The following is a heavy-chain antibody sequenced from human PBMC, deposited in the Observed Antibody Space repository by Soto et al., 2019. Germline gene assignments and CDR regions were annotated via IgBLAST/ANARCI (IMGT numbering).Heavy chain of an antibody. J-gene: IGHJ4*02. Sequence: GGSLRLSCAASGFTVSSNYMSWVRQAPGKGLEWVSVIYSGGSTYYADSVKGRFTISRDNSKNTLYLQMNSLRAEDTAVYYCASAEKLLWFGELSGGYWGQGTLVTVSS. D-gene: IGHD3-10*01. CDR1: GFTVSSNY. CDR3: ASAEKLLWFGELSGGY. V-gene: IGHV3-66*01. CDR2: IYSGGST.